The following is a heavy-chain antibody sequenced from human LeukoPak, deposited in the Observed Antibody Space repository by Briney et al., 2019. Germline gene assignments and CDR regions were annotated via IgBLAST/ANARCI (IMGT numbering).Heavy chain of an antibody. CDR1: GGTFSSYA. D-gene: IGHD2-2*01. J-gene: IGHJ3*02. Sequence: ASVKASCKPSGGTFSSYAISSVRQAPGQGLEWMGGIIPIFGTANYAQKFQGRVTITTDESTSTAYMELSSLRSEDTAVYYCARGGIVVVPAAIYGPAFDMWGQGTMVTVSS. V-gene: IGHV1-69*05. CDR3: ARGGIVVVPAAIYGPAFDM. CDR2: IIPIFGTA.